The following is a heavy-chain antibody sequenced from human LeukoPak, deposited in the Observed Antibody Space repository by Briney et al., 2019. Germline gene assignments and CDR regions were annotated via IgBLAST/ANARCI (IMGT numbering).Heavy chain of an antibody. D-gene: IGHD6-13*01. J-gene: IGHJ4*02. CDR1: GFTFGSSA. CDR3: AKGSLGSWYYFDY. V-gene: IGHV3-23*01. Sequence: PGGSRDFSGAASGFTFGSSARSGVRQAPGKGPGGSSTFSRSGPDTYYADSVKGRFTIFRDNSKNTLYLQMNSLRAEDTAVYYCAKGSLGSWYYFDYWGQGTLVTVSS. CDR2: FSRSGPDT.